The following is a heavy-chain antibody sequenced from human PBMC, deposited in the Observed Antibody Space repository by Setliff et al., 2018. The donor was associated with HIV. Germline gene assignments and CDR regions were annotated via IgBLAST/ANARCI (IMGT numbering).Heavy chain of an antibody. CDR3: ARDGWELDRGRADYFGY. CDR2: INAGNGDT. CDR1: GYTFTSFA. D-gene: IGHD3-10*01. V-gene: IGHV1-3*01. Sequence: ASVKVSCKASGYTFTSFAIHWVRQAPGHGLEWMGWINAGNGDTEYSQKFQGRVTIDRDTSATTAYMELRSLRSEDTAVYYCARDGWELDRGRADYFGYWGQGALVTVSS. J-gene: IGHJ4*02.